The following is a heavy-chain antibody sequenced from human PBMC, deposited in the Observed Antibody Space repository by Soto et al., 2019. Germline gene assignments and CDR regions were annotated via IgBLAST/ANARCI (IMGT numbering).Heavy chain of an antibody. V-gene: IGHV3-72*01. CDR1: GFTFSDHY. D-gene: IGHD5-12*01. Sequence: LRLSCAASGFTFSDHYMDWVRQAPGKGLEWVGRTRNKANSYTTEYAASVKGRFTISRDDSKNSLYLQMNSLKTEDTAVYYCARLPFSGYDSGYWGQGTLVTVSS. CDR2: TRNKANSYTT. J-gene: IGHJ4*02. CDR3: ARLPFSGYDSGY.